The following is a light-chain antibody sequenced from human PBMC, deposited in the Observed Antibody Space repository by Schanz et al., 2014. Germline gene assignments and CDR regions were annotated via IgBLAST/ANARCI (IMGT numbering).Light chain of an antibody. CDR3: SSYAGSYTWV. Sequence: QSALTQPPSASGSPGQSVAISCTGTSSDVGGYNLVSWYQQHPGEAPKLIIYEVDKRPSGVPDRFSGSKSGNTASLTVSGLQAEDEADYYCSSYAGSYTWVFGGGTKLTVL. CDR2: EVD. CDR1: SSDVGGYNL. J-gene: IGLJ3*02. V-gene: IGLV2-8*01.